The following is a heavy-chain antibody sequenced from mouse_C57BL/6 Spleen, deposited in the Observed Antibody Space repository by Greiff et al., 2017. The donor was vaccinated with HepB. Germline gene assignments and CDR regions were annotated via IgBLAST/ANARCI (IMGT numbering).Heavy chain of an antibody. V-gene: IGHV5-6*01. CDR2: ISSGGSYT. J-gene: IGHJ3*01. CDR1: GFTFSSYG. Sequence: EVQVVESGGDLVKPGGSLKLSCAASGFTFSSYGMSWVRQTPDKRLEWVATISSGGSYTYYPDSMKRRFTISRDNAKNTLYLQMSSLMSEDTAMYYCAAREELGFWFAYWGQGTLVTVSA. CDR3: AAREELGFWFAY. D-gene: IGHD4-1*01.